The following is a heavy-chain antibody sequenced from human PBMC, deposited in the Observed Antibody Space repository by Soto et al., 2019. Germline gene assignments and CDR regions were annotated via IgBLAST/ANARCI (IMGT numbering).Heavy chain of an antibody. Sequence: QVQLVESGGGVVQPGRSLRLSCAASGFTFSNYGMHWVRQAPGKGLEWVAVIWYDGSNKYYADSVKGRFTISRDNSKNTLYLQMNSLRAEDTAVYYCAREEDTSMVTAGYWGQGTLVTVSS. CDR1: GFTFSNYG. CDR3: AREEDTSMVTAGY. V-gene: IGHV3-33*01. J-gene: IGHJ4*02. D-gene: IGHD5-18*01. CDR2: IWYDGSNK.